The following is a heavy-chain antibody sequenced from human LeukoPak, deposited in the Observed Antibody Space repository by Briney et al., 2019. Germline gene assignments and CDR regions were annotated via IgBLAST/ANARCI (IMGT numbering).Heavy chain of an antibody. CDR3: GRDWGYRDSGSYSDY. Sequence: ASMKVSCKASGYTFTSYGISWVRQAPGQGLQWMGWISGYNGNTNYAQKFQGRVTMTTDTSTNTAYMELRSLRFDDTAVYYCGRDWGYRDSGSYSDYWGQGTLVTVSS. J-gene: IGHJ4*02. CDR2: ISGYNGNT. D-gene: IGHD3-10*01. V-gene: IGHV1-18*04. CDR1: GYTFTSYG.